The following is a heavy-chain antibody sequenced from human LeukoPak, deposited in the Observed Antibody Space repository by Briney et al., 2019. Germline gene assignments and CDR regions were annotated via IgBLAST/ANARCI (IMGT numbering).Heavy chain of an antibody. Sequence: HAGGSLRLSCAASGFTWSTYAMIWVRQAPGKGLEWVANIIQDGSAKFFVDSVKGRFTISRDNGKNSLYLQMNTLTVEDTAVYYCARGGRPGIAAAGTLTYWGQGTLVTVSS. CDR1: GFTWSTYA. CDR3: ARGGRPGIAAAGTLTY. CDR2: IIQDGSAK. J-gene: IGHJ4*02. D-gene: IGHD6-13*01. V-gene: IGHV3-7*01.